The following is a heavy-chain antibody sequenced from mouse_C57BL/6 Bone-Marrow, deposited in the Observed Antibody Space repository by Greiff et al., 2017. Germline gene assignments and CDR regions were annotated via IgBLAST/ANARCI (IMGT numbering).Heavy chain of an antibody. D-gene: IGHD2-4*01. Sequence: VQLQQPGAELVRPGSSVKLSCKASGYTFTSYWMDWVKQRPGQGLEWIGNIYPSDSETHYNQKFKDKATLTVDKSSSTAYVQLSSLTAEDSAVYYCARSGDYDVGAWFAYWGQGTLVTVSA. V-gene: IGHV1-61*01. CDR1: GYTFTSYW. J-gene: IGHJ3*01. CDR2: IYPSDSET. CDR3: ARSGDYDVGAWFAY.